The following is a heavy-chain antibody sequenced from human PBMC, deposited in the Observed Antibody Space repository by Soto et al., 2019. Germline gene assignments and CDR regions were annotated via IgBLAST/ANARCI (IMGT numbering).Heavy chain of an antibody. V-gene: IGHV1-3*01. CDR1: GYTFTSYA. J-gene: IGHJ4*02. D-gene: IGHD6-19*01. CDR3: ARVGGIAVDDY. CDR2: INAGNGNT. Sequence: QVQLVQSGAEVKKPGASVKVSCKASGYTFTSYAMHWVRQAPGQGLEWIGWINAGNGNTKYSQKFQGRVTITRDTSASTAYVELSSLRSEDTAVYYCARVGGIAVDDYWGQGTLVTVSS.